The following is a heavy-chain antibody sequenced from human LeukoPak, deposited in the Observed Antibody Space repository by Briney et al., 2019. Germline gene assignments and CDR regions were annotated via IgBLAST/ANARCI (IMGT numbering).Heavy chain of an antibody. CDR2: IYYSGST. V-gene: IGHV4-31*03. J-gene: IGHJ5*02. D-gene: IGHD3-16*01. CDR1: GGSISSGSYY. Sequence: SQTLSLTCTVSGGSISSGSYYWSWIRQHPGKGLEWIGYIYYSGSTYYHPSLKSRVTISVDTSKNQFSLKLSSVTAADTAVYYCARVASIRVGAHNWFDPWGQGTLVTVSS. CDR3: ARVASIRVGAHNWFDP.